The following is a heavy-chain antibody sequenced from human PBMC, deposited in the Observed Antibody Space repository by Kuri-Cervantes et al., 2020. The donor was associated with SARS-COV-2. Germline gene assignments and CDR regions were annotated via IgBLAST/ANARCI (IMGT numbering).Heavy chain of an antibody. V-gene: IGHV3-30-3*01. CDR2: ISYDGSNK. CDR3: ARTGYSGYDYYYYYGMDV. J-gene: IGHJ6*02. Sequence: GESLKISCAASGVTFSSYAMHWVRQAPGKGLEWVAVISYDGSNKYYADSVKGRFTISRDNSKNTLYLQMNSLRAEDTAVYYCARTGYSGYDYYYYYGMDVWGQGTTVTVSS. CDR1: GVTFSSYA. D-gene: IGHD5-12*01.